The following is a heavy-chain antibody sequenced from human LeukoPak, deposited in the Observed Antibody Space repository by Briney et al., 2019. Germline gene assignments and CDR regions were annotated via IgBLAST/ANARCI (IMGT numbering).Heavy chain of an antibody. Sequence: KTSETLSLTCTVSGGSITTYYWSWIRQPPGKGLEWIGYIYYSGSTNYNPSLKSRVTISVDTSKNQFSLKLSSVTAADTAVYYCAREGGDSNWFAPWGQGTLVTVSS. J-gene: IGHJ5*02. V-gene: IGHV4-59*01. D-gene: IGHD2-21*02. CDR3: AREGGDSNWFAP. CDR1: GGSITTYY. CDR2: IYYSGST.